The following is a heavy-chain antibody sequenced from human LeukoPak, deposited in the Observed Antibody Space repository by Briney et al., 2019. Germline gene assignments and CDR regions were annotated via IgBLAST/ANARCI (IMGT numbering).Heavy chain of an antibody. CDR1: GFTFSDSW. J-gene: IGHJ3*02. CDR3: GTGSASDI. CDR2: IKRKTDGETT. V-gene: IGHV3-15*01. D-gene: IGHD7-27*01. Sequence: GESLRLSCAASGFTFSDSWMSWVRQAPGKGLEWVGRIKRKTDGETTHYAAPVKSRFTISRDDSKNTLYLQMNSLKIEDTAVYYCGTGSASDIWGQGTMVTVSS.